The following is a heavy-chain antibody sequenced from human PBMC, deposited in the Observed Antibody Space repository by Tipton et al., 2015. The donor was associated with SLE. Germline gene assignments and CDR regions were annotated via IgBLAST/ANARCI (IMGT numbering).Heavy chain of an antibody. CDR1: GFTFSGSV. CDR2: IRTKSNNYAT. D-gene: IGHD3-3*01. CDR3: TIPATIFGVLYPLVF. J-gene: IGHJ4*02. Sequence: GSLRLSCAASGFTFSGSVVHWVRQTSGKGLEWVGLIRTKSNNYATEYGASVNGRFTMSRDDSKNTAYLQMNSLKTEDTAVYYCTIPATIFGVLYPLVFWGQGTLVTVSS. V-gene: IGHV3-73*01.